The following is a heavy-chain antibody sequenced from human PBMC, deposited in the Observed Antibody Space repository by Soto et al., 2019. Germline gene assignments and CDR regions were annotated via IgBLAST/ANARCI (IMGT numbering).Heavy chain of an antibody. CDR2: IYPGDSDT. V-gene: IGHV5-51*01. CDR3: ARTYYDFFTAGDYYYYYYMDV. D-gene: IGHD3-3*01. CDR1: GYSFTSYW. J-gene: IGHJ6*03. Sequence: GESLKISCKGSGYSFTSYWIGWVRQMPGKGLEWMGIIYPGDSDTRYSPSFQGQVTISADKSISTAYLQWSSLKASDTAMYYCARTYYDFFTAGDYYYYYYMDVWGKGTTVTVSS.